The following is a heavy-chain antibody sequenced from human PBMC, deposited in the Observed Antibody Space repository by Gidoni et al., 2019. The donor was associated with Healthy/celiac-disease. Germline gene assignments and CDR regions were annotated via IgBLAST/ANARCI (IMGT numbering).Heavy chain of an antibody. CDR1: GGFISSSSYY. J-gene: IGHJ6*02. Sequence: QLPLQESGPGLVKPSETLSLTCTVSGGFISSSSYYWGWIRQPPGTGLEWVWSIYYSGSTYYNPSLKSRVTISVDTSKNQFSLKLSSVTAADTAVYYCAKQYYDIWTGRVGGMDVWGQGTTVTVSS. CDR2: IYYSGST. D-gene: IGHD3-9*01. CDR3: AKQYYDIWTGRVGGMDV. V-gene: IGHV4-39*01.